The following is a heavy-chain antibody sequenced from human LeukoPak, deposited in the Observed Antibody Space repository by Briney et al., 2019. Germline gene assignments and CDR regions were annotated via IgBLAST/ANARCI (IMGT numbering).Heavy chain of an antibody. Sequence: ASVKVSCKASGGTFSSYAISWVRLAPGQGLEWMGGIIPIFGTANYAQKFQGRVTITADESTSTAYMELSSLRSEDTAVYYCARDAAARGPFDYWGQGTLVTVSS. D-gene: IGHD6-13*01. V-gene: IGHV1-69*13. CDR2: IIPIFGTA. CDR1: GGTFSSYA. CDR3: ARDAAARGPFDY. J-gene: IGHJ4*02.